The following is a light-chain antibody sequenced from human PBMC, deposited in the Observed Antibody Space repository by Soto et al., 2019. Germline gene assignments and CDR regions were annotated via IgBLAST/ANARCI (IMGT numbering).Light chain of an antibody. V-gene: IGKV3-20*01. CDR2: GAS. CDR1: QSVNIY. CDR3: QQYGSSPIT. J-gene: IGKJ5*01. Sequence: EIVLTHSPATLSLSPGERATLSCRASQSVNIYLAWYQQKPGQAPRLLIYGASSRATGIPDRFSGTVSGTDFTLTISRLEPEDFAVYYCQQYGSSPITFGQGTRLEIK.